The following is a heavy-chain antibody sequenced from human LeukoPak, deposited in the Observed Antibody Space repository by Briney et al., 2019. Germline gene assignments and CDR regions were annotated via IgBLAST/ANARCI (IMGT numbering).Heavy chain of an antibody. CDR1: SDSFSDYY. V-gene: IGHV4-34*01. J-gene: IGHJ4*02. Sequence: SETLSLTCAVYSDSFSDYYWTWIRQPPGRGLEWIGEINHSGSTSYNPSLTSRVTISIDTSKKQFSMKLTSVTAADTAVYYCARVTGYSDPPTRFGLDYWGRGTLVTVSS. CDR3: ARVTGYSDPPTRFGLDY. D-gene: IGHD3-10*01. CDR2: INHSGST.